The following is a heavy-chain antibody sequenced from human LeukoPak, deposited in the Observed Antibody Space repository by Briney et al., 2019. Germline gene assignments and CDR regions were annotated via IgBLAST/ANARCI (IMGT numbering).Heavy chain of an antibody. Sequence: SETLSLTCTVSGGSISSYYWSWIRQPPGKGLEWIGYIYDIGSTSYNPSLKSRVTISEDTSSNQFSLMLTSVTAADTAVYYCARGTKTGYTGYDWNYWGQGSLVSVSS. CDR2: IYDIGST. CDR1: GGSISSYY. V-gene: IGHV4-59*01. CDR3: ARGTKTGYTGYDWNY. J-gene: IGHJ4*02. D-gene: IGHD5-12*01.